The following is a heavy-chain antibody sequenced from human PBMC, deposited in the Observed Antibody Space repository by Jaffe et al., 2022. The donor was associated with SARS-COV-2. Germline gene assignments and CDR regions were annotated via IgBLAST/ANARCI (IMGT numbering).Heavy chain of an antibody. CDR1: GFSVSNNY. CDR2: IYSDGRS. Sequence: EVQLVESGGGLTQPGGSLRLSCAVSGFSVSNNYMNWVRQAPGEGLEWVSLIYSDGRSYYADSVKGRFTISRDNSKNTLYLQMNSLRAEDTAMYHCARDDGRGGPFDYWGQGTLVTVSS. J-gene: IGHJ4*02. V-gene: IGHV3-53*01. CDR3: ARDDGRGGPFDY. D-gene: IGHD2-8*01.